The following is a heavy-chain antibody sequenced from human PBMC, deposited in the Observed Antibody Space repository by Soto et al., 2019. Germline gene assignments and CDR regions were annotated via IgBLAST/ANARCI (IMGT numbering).Heavy chain of an antibody. V-gene: IGHV4-59*01. Sequence: QVQLQESGPGLVKPSETLSLTCTVSGGSISSYYWSWIRQPPGKGLEWIGYIYYSGSTNYNPSLTRRVTSSVDTAKTQFSLNLSSVTAGDTAVYYCARPHGGSSGWDNWFDPWGQGTLVTVSS. J-gene: IGHJ5*02. CDR3: ARPHGGSSGWDNWFDP. D-gene: IGHD6-25*01. CDR1: GGSISSYY. CDR2: IYYSGST.